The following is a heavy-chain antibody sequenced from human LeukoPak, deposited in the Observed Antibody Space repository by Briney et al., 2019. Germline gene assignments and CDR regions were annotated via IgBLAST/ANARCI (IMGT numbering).Heavy chain of an antibody. J-gene: IGHJ4*02. D-gene: IGHD6-19*01. CDR2: LYYSGST. V-gene: IGHV4-59*12. Sequence: SETLSLTCSVSGGSISSYYWSWIRQPPGKGLEWIGYLYYSGSTNSNPSLKSRVTMSVDTSKNQFSLQLNSVTPEDTAVYYCARAPGQWLAYFDYWGQGTLVTVSS. CDR3: ARAPGQWLAYFDY. CDR1: GGSISSYY.